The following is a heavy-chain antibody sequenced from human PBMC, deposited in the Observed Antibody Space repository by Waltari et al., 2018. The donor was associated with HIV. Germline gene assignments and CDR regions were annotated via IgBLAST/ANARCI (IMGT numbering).Heavy chain of an antibody. V-gene: IGHV3-33*04. CDR3: ARGRGRAFDI. Sequence: QVQLVGSGGGGVQPGRSLRLSCAVSGFSFSIYAMHWVRHGPGKGLGWVAVIWSESTNKYYVDSVKGRFTVSRDNSENNVYLQMNSLRADDTAVYYCARGRGRAFDIWGQGTMVIVSS. J-gene: IGHJ3*02. CDR1: GFSFSIYA. CDR2: IWSESTNK. D-gene: IGHD3-10*01.